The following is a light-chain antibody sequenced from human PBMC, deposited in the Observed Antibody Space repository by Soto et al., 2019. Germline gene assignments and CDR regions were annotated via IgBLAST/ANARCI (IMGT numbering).Light chain of an antibody. CDR2: SSN. Sequence: QAVVTQPPSASGTPGQRVTISCSGNSSNIGSNYVYWYQQLPGTAPKLLIYSSNQRPSGVPDRFSGSKSGTSASLAISGLRSEDEADYHCAAWDDSLSGWVFGGGTKLTVL. V-gene: IGLV1-47*01. CDR1: SSNIGSNY. CDR3: AAWDDSLSGWV. J-gene: IGLJ3*02.